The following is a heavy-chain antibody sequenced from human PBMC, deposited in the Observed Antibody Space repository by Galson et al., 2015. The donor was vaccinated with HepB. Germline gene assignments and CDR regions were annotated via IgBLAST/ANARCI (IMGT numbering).Heavy chain of an antibody. Sequence: SVKVSCKASGYTFTINGISWVRQAPGKGLEWMGWISANSGDTRYAQKLQGRATMTRDTSTSTAYLELRSLGSDDTAAYYCARDRDYRFDYWGQGTLVTVSS. V-gene: IGHV1-18*04. CDR2: ISANSGDT. CDR1: GYTFTING. J-gene: IGHJ4*02. CDR3: ARDRDYRFDY. D-gene: IGHD4/OR15-4a*01.